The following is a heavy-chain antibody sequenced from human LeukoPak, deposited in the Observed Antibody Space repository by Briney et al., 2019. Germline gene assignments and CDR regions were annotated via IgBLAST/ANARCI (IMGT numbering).Heavy chain of an antibody. V-gene: IGHV4-59*05. CDR2: IYYSGST. D-gene: IGHD3-16*01. J-gene: IGHJ4*02. CDR1: GGSISSDY. Sequence: SETLSLTCTVSGGSISSDYWSWIRQPPGKGLEWIGSIYYSGSTYYNPSLKSRVTISVDTSKNQFSLKLSSVTAADTAVYYCARMGDGYLSFDYWGQGTLVTVSS. CDR3: ARMGDGYLSFDY.